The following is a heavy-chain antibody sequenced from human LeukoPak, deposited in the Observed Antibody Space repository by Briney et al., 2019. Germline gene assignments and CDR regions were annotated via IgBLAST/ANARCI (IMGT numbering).Heavy chain of an antibody. CDR1: GFTVSSNY. V-gene: IGHV3-53*01. D-gene: IGHD3-22*01. CDR3: ARTITMSFDY. CDR2: LYSGGST. J-gene: IGHJ4*02. Sequence: GGSLRLSCAASGFTVSSNYMSWVRQAPGKGLEWVPVLYSGGSTYYADSVKGRFTISRDNSKNTLYLQMNSLGAEDTAVYYCARTITMSFDYWGQGTLVTVSS.